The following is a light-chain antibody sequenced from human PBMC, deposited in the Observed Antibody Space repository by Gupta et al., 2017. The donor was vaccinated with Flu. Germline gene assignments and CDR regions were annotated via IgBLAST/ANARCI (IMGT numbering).Light chain of an antibody. CDR1: SSDVGGYNY. Sequence: QSALTQPASVSGSPGQSFTLSCTATSSDVGGYNYVSWYQQHPGKAPKLMIYEVSNRPSGVSNRFSGSKSGNTASRTISGLHSEDEADYFCSSYTSTTTPGVFGTGTRVTVL. CDR2: EVS. V-gene: IGLV2-14*01. J-gene: IGLJ1*01. CDR3: SSYTSTTTPGV.